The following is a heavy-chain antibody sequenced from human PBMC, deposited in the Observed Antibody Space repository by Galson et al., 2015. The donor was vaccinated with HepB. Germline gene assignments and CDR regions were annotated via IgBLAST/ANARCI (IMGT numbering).Heavy chain of an antibody. CDR2: ISYDGSNK. J-gene: IGHJ6*02. CDR1: GFTFSSYG. Sequence: SLRLSCAASGFTFSSYGMHWVRQAPGKGLEWVAVISYDGSNKYYADSVKGRFTISRDNSKNTLCLQMNSLRAEDTAVYYCAKDQGYSSSWYYYYYGMDVWGQGTTVTVSS. V-gene: IGHV3-30*18. D-gene: IGHD6-13*01. CDR3: AKDQGYSSSWYYYYYGMDV.